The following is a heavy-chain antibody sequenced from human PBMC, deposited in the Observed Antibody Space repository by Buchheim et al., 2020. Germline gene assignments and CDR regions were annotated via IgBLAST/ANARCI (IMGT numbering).Heavy chain of an antibody. CDR1: GGSFSGYY. D-gene: IGHD2-2*01. Sequence: QVQLQQWGAGLLKPSETLSLTCAVYGGSFSGYYWSWIRQPPGKGLEWIGEINHSGSTNYNPSLKSRVTISVDTSKNQFSLKLSSVTAADTAVYYCARLGVVPAAADSYYYYGMDVWGQGTT. J-gene: IGHJ6*02. CDR3: ARLGVVPAAADSYYYYGMDV. V-gene: IGHV4-34*01. CDR2: INHSGST.